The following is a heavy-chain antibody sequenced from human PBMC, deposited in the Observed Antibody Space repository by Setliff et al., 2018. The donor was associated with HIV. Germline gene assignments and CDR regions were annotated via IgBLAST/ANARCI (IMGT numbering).Heavy chain of an antibody. Sequence: PGGSLRLSCAASGFSFSKYTMKWVRQAPGKGLEWVSGINWNGGSIGYADSVKGRFTISRDNAKKSLYLQMNSLRAEDTALYYCARRKLHLDLYYHYYMDVWGKGTTVTVSS. D-gene: IGHD2-15*01. CDR3: ARRKLHLDLYYHYYMDV. J-gene: IGHJ6*03. CDR1: GFSFSKYT. CDR2: INWNGGSI. V-gene: IGHV3-20*04.